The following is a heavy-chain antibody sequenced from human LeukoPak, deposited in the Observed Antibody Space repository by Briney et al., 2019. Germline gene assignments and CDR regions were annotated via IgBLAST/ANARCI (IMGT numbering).Heavy chain of an antibody. CDR3: ARAYGDYATHYYYYMDV. J-gene: IGHJ6*03. D-gene: IGHD4-17*01. CDR1: GYTFTTYA. Sequence: ASVKVSCKASGYTFTTYAMNWVRQAPGQGLEWMGWINTNTGNPTYAQGFTGRFVFSLDTSVSTAYLQISSLKAEDTAVYYCARAYGDYATHYYYYMDVWGKGTTVTVSS. CDR2: INTNTGNP. V-gene: IGHV7-4-1*02.